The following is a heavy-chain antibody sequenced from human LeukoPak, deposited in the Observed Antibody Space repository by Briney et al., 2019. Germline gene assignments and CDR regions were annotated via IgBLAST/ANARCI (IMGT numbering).Heavy chain of an antibody. J-gene: IGHJ1*01. Sequence: PSETLSLTCTVSGGSISSYYWSWIRQPPGKGLEWIGEINHSGSTNYNPSLKSRVTISVDTSKNQFSLKLSSVTAADTAVYYCARSEYYDSSGYYWGQGTLVTVSS. V-gene: IGHV4-34*01. CDR1: GGSISSYY. CDR2: INHSGST. D-gene: IGHD3-22*01. CDR3: ARSEYYDSSGYY.